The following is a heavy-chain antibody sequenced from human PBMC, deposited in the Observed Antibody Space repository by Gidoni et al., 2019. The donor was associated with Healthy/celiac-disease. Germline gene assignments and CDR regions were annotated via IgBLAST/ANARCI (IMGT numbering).Heavy chain of an antibody. CDR1: GFTFGLAA. J-gene: IGHJ4*02. CDR3: AKVFGVVMALPVYFDY. V-gene: IGHV3-23*01. CDR2: ISGSGGST. Sequence: EVQLLESGGGLVQPGGSLRLSCAASGFTFGLAAMSWVRQAPGKGLEWVSAISGSGGSTYYADSVKGRFTISRDNSKNTLYLQMNSLRAEDTAVYYCAKVFGVVMALPVYFDYWGQGTLVTVSS. D-gene: IGHD3-3*01.